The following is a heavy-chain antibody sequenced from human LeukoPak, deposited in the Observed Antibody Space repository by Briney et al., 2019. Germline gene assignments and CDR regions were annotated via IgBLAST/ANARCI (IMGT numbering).Heavy chain of an antibody. CDR3: ARSYYDTRGRYDP. Sequence: SETLSLTCTVSGYSISNGCYWGWVRQPPGKGLEWIGTIHHSGTTYYSPSLGSRVTTSVDTSKNQFSLSLSSVTAADTAVYYCARSYYDTRGRYDPWGQGTLVTASS. V-gene: IGHV4-38-2*02. D-gene: IGHD3-22*01. CDR2: IHHSGTT. CDR1: GYSISNGCY. J-gene: IGHJ5*02.